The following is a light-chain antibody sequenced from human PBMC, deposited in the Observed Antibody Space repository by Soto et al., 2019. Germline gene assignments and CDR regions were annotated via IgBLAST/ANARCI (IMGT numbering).Light chain of an antibody. CDR1: NSDVGAYNS. V-gene: IGLV2-11*01. CDR2: DVN. J-gene: IGLJ2*01. Sequence: QSALTQPRSVSGSPGQSVTISCTGSNSDVGAYNSVSWYQQHPGKAPTLIIYDVNQRPSGVPDRFSGSKSGNTASLTISGLQAEDEVDYYCCSYAGDYTLVFGGGTKLTVL. CDR3: CSYAGDYTLV.